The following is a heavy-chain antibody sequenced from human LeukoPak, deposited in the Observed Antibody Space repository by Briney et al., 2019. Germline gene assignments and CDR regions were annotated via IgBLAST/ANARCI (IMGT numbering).Heavy chain of an antibody. CDR3: ARGLSAYYFDY. CDR1: GGSFSGYY. Sequence: SETLSLTCAVYGGSFSGYYWSWIRQPPWKGLQWIGEINHSGSTNYNPSLKSRVTISVDTSKNQFSLKLSSVTAADTAVYYCARGLSAYYFDYWGQGTLVTVSS. CDR2: INHSGST. V-gene: IGHV4-34*01. D-gene: IGHD2-2*01. J-gene: IGHJ4*02.